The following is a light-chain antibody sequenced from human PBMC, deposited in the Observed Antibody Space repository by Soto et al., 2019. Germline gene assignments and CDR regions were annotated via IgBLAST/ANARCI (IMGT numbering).Light chain of an antibody. CDR2: TAS. CDR3: QQLNSYPFT. V-gene: IGKV1-9*01. CDR1: QGMSSY. J-gene: IGKJ3*01. Sequence: DIQLTQSPSFLSASVGDRVTITCRASQGMSSYLAWHQQKPGKAPKLLISTASTLQSGVPSRFSGSGSGTEFTLTISSLQPEDFATYYCQQLNSYPFTFGPGTKVDIK.